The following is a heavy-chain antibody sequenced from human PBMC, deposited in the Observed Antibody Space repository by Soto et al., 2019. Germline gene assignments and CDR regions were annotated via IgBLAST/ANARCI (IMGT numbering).Heavy chain of an antibody. CDR1: GFTFSSYS. CDR2: ISSSSSYI. J-gene: IGHJ3*02. CDR3: AREISYGDYADGDAFDI. D-gene: IGHD4-17*01. Sequence: GGSLRLSCAASGFTFSSYSMNWVRQAPGKGLEWVSSISSSSSYIYYADSVKGRFTISRDNAKNSLYLQMNSLRAEDTAVYYCAREISYGDYADGDAFDIWGQGTMVTVSS. V-gene: IGHV3-21*01.